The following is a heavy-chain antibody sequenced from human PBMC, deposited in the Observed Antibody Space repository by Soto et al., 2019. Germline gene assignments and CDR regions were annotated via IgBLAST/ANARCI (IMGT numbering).Heavy chain of an antibody. D-gene: IGHD2-8*01. J-gene: IGHJ5*02. V-gene: IGHV4-61*05. Sequence: SETLSLTCTVSGDSITSNSYFWAWIRQPPGKGLEWIGYIPYTGSTNYNPSLKSRVTISMDTSKNQFSLKLTSVTAADTALYYCARRRCLGVRCYEGNWLDPWGQGILVTVSS. CDR1: GDSITSNSYF. CDR3: ARRRCLGVRCYEGNWLDP. CDR2: IPYTGST.